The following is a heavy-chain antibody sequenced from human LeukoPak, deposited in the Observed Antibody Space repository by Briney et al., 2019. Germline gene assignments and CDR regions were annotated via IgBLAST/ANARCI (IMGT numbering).Heavy chain of an antibody. Sequence: SQTLSLTCTVSDGSISSGGYYWSWIRQHPGKGLEWIGYIYYSGSTYYNPSLKSRVTISVDTSKNQFSLKLSSVTAADTAVYYCARERYFCSSTSCNNWFDPWGQGTLVTVSS. D-gene: IGHD2-2*01. CDR2: IYYSGST. CDR3: ARERYFCSSTSCNNWFDP. V-gene: IGHV4-31*03. J-gene: IGHJ5*02. CDR1: DGSISSGGYY.